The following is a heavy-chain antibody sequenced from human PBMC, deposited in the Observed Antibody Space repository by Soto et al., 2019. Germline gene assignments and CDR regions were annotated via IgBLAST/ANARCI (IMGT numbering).Heavy chain of an antibody. CDR2: IYGGGGT. CDR1: GFTVSSDY. CDR3: AKGRDEQLGYYYYMDV. D-gene: IGHD6-6*01. J-gene: IGHJ6*03. Sequence: GGSLRLSCAASGFTVSSDYMSWVRQAPGKGLEWVSVIYGGGGTYYADSVKGRFTISRDNSKNTLYLQMNSLRAEDTAVYYCAKGRDEQLGYYYYMDVWGKGTTVTVSS. V-gene: IGHV3-66*01.